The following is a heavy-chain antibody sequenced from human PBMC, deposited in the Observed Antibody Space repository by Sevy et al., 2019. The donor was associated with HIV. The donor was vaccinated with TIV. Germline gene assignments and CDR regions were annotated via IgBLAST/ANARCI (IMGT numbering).Heavy chain of an antibody. J-gene: IGHJ6*02. D-gene: IGHD1-26*01. CDR3: ARDCNSATCLWGLDV. CDR1: GFTFSNYW. CDR2: IKRDGSEK. V-gene: IGHV3-7*03. Sequence: GGSLRLSCVASGFTFSNYWMSWVRQAPGKGLEWVANIKRDGSEKYYVASVQGRFTISRDNEKTSLYLQMNSLRDEDTAVYYCARDCNSATCLWGLDVWGPGTTVTVSS.